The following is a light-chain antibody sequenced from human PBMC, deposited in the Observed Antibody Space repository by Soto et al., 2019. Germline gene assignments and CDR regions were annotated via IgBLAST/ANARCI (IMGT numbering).Light chain of an antibody. CDR2: GAS. V-gene: IGKV3-11*01. CDR3: QRYDSLRT. Sequence: EIVLTQSPATLSLSPGERATLSCRASQYITIYLAWYQQKPGQAPRLLIYGASNRATGIPDRFSGSGSGTDFTLTITRLEPEDFAMYYCQRYDSLRTFGQGTKVDIK. CDR1: QYITIY. J-gene: IGKJ1*01.